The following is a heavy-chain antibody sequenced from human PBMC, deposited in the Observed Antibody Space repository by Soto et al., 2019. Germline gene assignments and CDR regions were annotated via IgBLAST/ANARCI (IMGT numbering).Heavy chain of an antibody. D-gene: IGHD5-18*01. J-gene: IGHJ4*02. V-gene: IGHV4-59*01. CDR3: ARLACDTAMVFDY. CDR2: IYYSGST. CDR1: GGSISSYY. Sequence: SETLSLTCTVSGGSISSYYSSWIRQPPGKGLEWIEYIYYSGSTNYNPSLKSRVTISVDTSKNQFSLKLSSVTAADTAVYYCARLACDTAMVFDYWGQGTLVPVYS.